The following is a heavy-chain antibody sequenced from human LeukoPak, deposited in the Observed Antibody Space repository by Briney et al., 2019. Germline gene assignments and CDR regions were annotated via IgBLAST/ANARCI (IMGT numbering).Heavy chain of an antibody. CDR1: GGSISSSNL. V-gene: IGHV4-4*02. J-gene: IGHJ5*02. CDR3: ARDRYCSGGSCYENWFDP. CDR2: IYYSGST. D-gene: IGHD2-15*01. Sequence: SGTLSLTCAVSGGSISSSNLWSWVRQPPGKGLEWIGYIYYSGSTYYNPSLKSRVTISVDTSKSQFSLKLSSVTAADTAVYYCARDRYCSGGSCYENWFDPWGQGTLVTVSS.